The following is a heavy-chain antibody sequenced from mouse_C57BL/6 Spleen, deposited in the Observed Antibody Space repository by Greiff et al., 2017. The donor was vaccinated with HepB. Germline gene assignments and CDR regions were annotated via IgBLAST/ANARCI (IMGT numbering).Heavy chain of an antibody. CDR2: IYPGDGDT. CDR3: GGSTFYFDY. CDR1: GYAFSSSW. J-gene: IGHJ2*01. V-gene: IGHV1-82*01. Sequence: QLVESGPELVKPGASVKISCKASGYAFSSSWMNWVKQRPGKGPEWIGRIYPGDGDTNYNGKFKGKATLTAYKSPSTAYMQLSRLTADDTAVSVSGGSTFYFDYWGQGTTLTVSS. D-gene: IGHD5-1*01.